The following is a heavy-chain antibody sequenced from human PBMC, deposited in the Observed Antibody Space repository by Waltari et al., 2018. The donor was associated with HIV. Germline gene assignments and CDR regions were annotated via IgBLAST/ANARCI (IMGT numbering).Heavy chain of an antibody. Sequence: QVQLVQSGAEVKKPGSSVKVSCKASGGTFSSYAISWVRQAPGQGLEWMGGIIPIFGTANYAQKFQGRVTITADKSTSTAYMELSSLRSEDTAVYYCARGRDGYNRYYYYYYGMDVWGQGTTVTVSS. CDR1: GGTFSSYA. J-gene: IGHJ6*02. D-gene: IGHD5-12*01. V-gene: IGHV1-69*06. CDR2: IIPIFGTA. CDR3: ARGRDGYNRYYYYYYGMDV.